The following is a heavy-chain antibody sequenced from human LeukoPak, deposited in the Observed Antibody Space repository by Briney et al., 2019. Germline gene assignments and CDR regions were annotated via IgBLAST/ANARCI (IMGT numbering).Heavy chain of an antibody. CDR3: ARVWGSGSTRGYFGY. CDR2: IRHDGSEK. D-gene: IGHD3-10*01. Sequence: GGSLRLSCATSGFTLSTYWMTWVRQAPGKGPEWVANIRHDGSEKNYVDSVKGRFTISRDNAKNSLYLQMNSLRAEDTAVYYCARVWGSGSTRGYFGYWGQGTLVTVSS. CDR1: GFTLSTYW. V-gene: IGHV3-7*01. J-gene: IGHJ4*02.